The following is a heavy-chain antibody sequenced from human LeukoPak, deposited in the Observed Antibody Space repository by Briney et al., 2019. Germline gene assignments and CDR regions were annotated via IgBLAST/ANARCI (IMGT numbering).Heavy chain of an antibody. Sequence: SETLSLTCTVSGGPISSGGYYWSWIRQHPGKGLEWIGYIYYSGSTYYNPSLKSRVTISVDTSKNQFSLKLSSVTAADTAVYYCARDSNWGYDAFDIWGQGTMVTVSS. CDR2: IYYSGST. D-gene: IGHD7-27*01. CDR1: GGPISSGGYY. V-gene: IGHV4-31*03. J-gene: IGHJ3*02. CDR3: ARDSNWGYDAFDI.